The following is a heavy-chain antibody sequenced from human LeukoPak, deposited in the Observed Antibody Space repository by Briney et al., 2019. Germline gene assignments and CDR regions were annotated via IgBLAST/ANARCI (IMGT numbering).Heavy chain of an antibody. Sequence: GGSLRLSCAASGFAFSTYSMMWVRQAPGKGLEWVSYITSSSSTIYYADSVRGRFTISRDNAKNSLYLHMNSLRAEDTAVYYCARIIQYYYDSSGYSDDYWGQGTLVTVSS. J-gene: IGHJ4*02. CDR3: ARIIQYYYDSSGYSDDY. CDR1: GFAFSTYS. D-gene: IGHD3-22*01. V-gene: IGHV3-48*01. CDR2: ITSSSSTI.